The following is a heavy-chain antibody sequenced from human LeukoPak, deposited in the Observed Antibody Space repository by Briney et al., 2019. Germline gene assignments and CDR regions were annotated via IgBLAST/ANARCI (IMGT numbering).Heavy chain of an antibody. J-gene: IGHJ4*02. D-gene: IGHD1-26*01. CDR1: GGSISTYY. V-gene: IGHV4-59*01. CDR3: ARDAGVGATDY. CDR2: IHYSGAT. Sequence: SETLTLTCTVSGGSISTYYWSWIRQPPGKGLEWIGYIHYSGATSYNPSLNSRVTVSVDTSKNQLSLKLNSVTAADTAVYYCARDAGVGATDYWGQGTLVTVSS.